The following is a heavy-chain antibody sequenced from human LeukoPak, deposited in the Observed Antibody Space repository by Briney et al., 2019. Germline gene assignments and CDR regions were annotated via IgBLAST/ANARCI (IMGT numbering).Heavy chain of an antibody. CDR1: GYSFTSYW. J-gene: IGHJ4*02. Sequence: GESLKISCKVSGYSFTSYWIGWVRQMPGKGLEWMGITNPRDSDTKYSPSLQGQVTISVDKSISTAYLQWSSLKASDTAMYYCARQSVDGRYTFDYWGQGTLVTVS. D-gene: IGHD3-16*02. CDR3: ARQSVDGRYTFDY. V-gene: IGHV5-51*01. CDR2: TNPRDSDT.